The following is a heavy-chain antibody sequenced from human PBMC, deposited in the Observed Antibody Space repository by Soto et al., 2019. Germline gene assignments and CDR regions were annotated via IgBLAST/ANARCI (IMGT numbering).Heavy chain of an antibody. CDR1: TDSISTHNW. Sequence: SETLSLTCDVSTDSISTHNWWSWVRQSPGKGLEWIGQIYHSGSAYYNPSLESRVTMSVDKSKKQFSLNLASLTAADTAMYYCARGPIPNYYDSNGYYGTVYAYDIWGQGTMVTVSS. D-gene: IGHD3-22*01. CDR2: IYHSGSA. J-gene: IGHJ3*02. V-gene: IGHV4-4*02. CDR3: ARGPIPNYYDSNGYYGTVYAYDI.